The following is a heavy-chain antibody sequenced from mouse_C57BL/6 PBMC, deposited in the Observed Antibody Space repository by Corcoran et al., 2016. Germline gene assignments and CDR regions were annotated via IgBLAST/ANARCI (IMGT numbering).Heavy chain of an antibody. CDR3: ARGGVPWEDYYAMDY. J-gene: IGHJ4*01. D-gene: IGHD2-14*01. CDR1: GYTFTDYY. CDR2: IYPGSGNT. V-gene: IGHV1-76*01. Sequence: QVQLKQSGAELVRPGASVKLSCKASGYTFTDYYINWVKQRPGQGLEWIARIYPGSGNTYYNEKFKGKATLTAEKSSSTAYMQLSSLTSEDSAVYFCARGGVPWEDYYAMDYWGQGTSVTVSS.